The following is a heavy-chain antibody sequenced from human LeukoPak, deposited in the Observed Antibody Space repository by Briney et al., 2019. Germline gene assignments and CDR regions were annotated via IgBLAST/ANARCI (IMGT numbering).Heavy chain of an antibody. Sequence: GGSLRLSCAASGFSFSDYSMNWVRQAPGKGLEWVSYISSSGKTIYYADSVKGRFTISRDNAKNSLFLQMNILEAEDTAVYYCARDPQAYYYGSGTYEYWGQGTLVTVSS. J-gene: IGHJ4*02. D-gene: IGHD3-10*01. CDR1: GFSFSDYS. V-gene: IGHV3-48*04. CDR2: ISSSGKTI. CDR3: ARDPQAYYYGSGTYEY.